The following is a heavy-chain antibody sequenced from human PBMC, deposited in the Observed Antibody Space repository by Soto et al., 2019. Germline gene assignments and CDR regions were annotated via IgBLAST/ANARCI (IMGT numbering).Heavy chain of an antibody. CDR1: GYSFTSYW. Sequence: LGESLKISCKGSGYSFTSYWISWVRQMPGKGLEWMGRIDPSDSYTNYSPSFQGHVTISADKSISTAYLQWSSLKASDTAMYYCARSTHCTNGVCLDYGMDVWGQGTTVTVSS. CDR3: ARSTHCTNGVCLDYGMDV. CDR2: IDPSDSYT. J-gene: IGHJ6*02. D-gene: IGHD2-8*01. V-gene: IGHV5-10-1*01.